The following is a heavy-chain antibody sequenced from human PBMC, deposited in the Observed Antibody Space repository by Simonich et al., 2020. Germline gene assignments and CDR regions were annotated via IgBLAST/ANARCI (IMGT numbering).Heavy chain of an antibody. CDR1: GYTFTGSY. V-gene: IGHV1-2*02. D-gene: IGHD7-27*01. Sequence: QVQLVQSGAEGKKPGASVKVSCKASGYTFTGSYIHWGRQAPGQGLEWMGWINPNSGGTNYAQKFQGRVTMTRDTSISTAYMELSRLRSDDTAVYYCARGALTGDYYYMDVWGKGTTVTVSS. J-gene: IGHJ6*03. CDR2: INPNSGGT. CDR3: ARGALTGDYYYMDV.